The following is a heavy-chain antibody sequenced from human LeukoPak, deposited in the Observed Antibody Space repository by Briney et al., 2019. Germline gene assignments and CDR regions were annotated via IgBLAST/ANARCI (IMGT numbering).Heavy chain of an antibody. V-gene: IGHV1-8*01. CDR2: MHPNSGDT. D-gene: IGHD1-20*01. CDR3: ARGRLNGNVDF. J-gene: IGHJ4*02. CDR1: GYTFTGYD. Sequence: ASVTVSCKTSGYTFTGYDINWVRQAAGQGFEWMGWMHPNSGDTGYAHNLQGRITITRDSSTATVFMELSSLRSEDTAMYYCARGRLNGNVDFWGQGILVTVSS.